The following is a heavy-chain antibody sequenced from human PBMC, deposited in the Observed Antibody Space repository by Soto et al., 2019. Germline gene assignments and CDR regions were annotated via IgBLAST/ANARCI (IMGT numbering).Heavy chain of an antibody. D-gene: IGHD2-8*02. CDR3: ARDKITGLFDY. J-gene: IGHJ4*02. CDR2: INHSGST. CDR1: GGAFRGYY. V-gene: IGHV4-34*01. Sequence: SATLSLTCAVYGGAFRGYYWACIRQPPGTGVEWIGEINHSGSTNYNPSLKSRVTLSVDTSKNQFSLKLTSVTAADTAVYYCARDKITGLFDYWGQGTLVTVS.